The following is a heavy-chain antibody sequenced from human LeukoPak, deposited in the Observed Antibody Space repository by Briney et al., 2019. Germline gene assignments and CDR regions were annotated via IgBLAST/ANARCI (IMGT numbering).Heavy chain of an antibody. V-gene: IGHV3-7*01. D-gene: IGHD3-3*01. CDR2: IKHDASEK. CDR3: ARDLDYDCWSGYLDY. J-gene: IGHJ4*02. CDR1: EFTTSSYC. Sequence: PGAPLIPSWAASEFTTSSYCIRWLRQAGKKLAEMVAIIKHDASEKYYVASVRGRFHISRENAKNSLYLQMNSLRAEDTAVYYCARDLDYDCWSGYLDYWGERTLVTVSS.